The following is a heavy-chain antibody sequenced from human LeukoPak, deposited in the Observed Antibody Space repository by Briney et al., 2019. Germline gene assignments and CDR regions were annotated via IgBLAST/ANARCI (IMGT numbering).Heavy chain of an antibody. CDR3: ARSGGRIVVVPAAISVYGMDV. V-gene: IGHV1-69*04. CDR1: GGTFSSYA. CDR2: IIPILGIA. D-gene: IGHD2-2*01. Sequence: GASVKVSCKASGGTFSSYAISWVRQAPGQGLEWVGRIIPILGIANYAQKFQGRVTMTRDTSISTAYMELSRLRSDDTAVYYCARSGGRIVVVPAAISVYGMDVWGQGTTVTVSS. J-gene: IGHJ6*02.